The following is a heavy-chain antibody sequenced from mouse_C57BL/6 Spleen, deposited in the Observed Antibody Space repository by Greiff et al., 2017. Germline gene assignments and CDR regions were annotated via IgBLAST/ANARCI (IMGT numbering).Heavy chain of an antibody. CDR2: ISSGGSYT. CDR3: ARQFYYYGSSYGAMDY. Sequence: EVKVEESGGDLVKPGGSLKLSCAASGFTFSSYGMSWVRQTPDKRLEWVATISSGGSYTYYPDRVKGRFTISRDNAKNTLYLQMSSLKSEDTAMYYCARQFYYYGSSYGAMDYWGQGTSVTVSS. CDR1: GFTFSSYG. D-gene: IGHD1-1*01. V-gene: IGHV5-6*02. J-gene: IGHJ4*01.